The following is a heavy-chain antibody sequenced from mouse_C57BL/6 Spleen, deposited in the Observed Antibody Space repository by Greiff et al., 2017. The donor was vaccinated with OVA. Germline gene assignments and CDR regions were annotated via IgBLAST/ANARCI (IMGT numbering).Heavy chain of an antibody. D-gene: IGHD1-1*01. J-gene: IGHJ1*03. Sequence: EVNLVESGGGLVKPGGSLKLSCAASGFTFSDYGMHWVRQAPEKGLEWVAYISSGSSTIYYADTVTGRFTLSRDNAKNTLFLQMTSLRSEDTAMYYCARPYYGSSYGWYFDVWGTGTTVTVSS. CDR2: ISSGSSTI. CDR1: GFTFSDYG. V-gene: IGHV5-17*01. CDR3: ARPYYGSSYGWYFDV.